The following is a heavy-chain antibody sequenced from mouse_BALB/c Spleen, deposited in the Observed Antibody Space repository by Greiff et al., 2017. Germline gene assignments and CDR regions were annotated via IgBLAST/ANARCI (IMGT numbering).Heavy chain of an antibody. CDR2: INPSSGYT. J-gene: IGHJ4*01. CDR1: GYTFTSYT. CDR3: ARYDYDEDYAMDY. V-gene: IGHV1-4*01. Sequence: VKLMESGAELARPGASVKMSCKASGYTFTSYTMHWVKQRPGQGLEWIGYINPSSGYTNYNQKFKDKATLTADKSSSTAYMQLSSLTSEDSAVYYCARYDYDEDYAMDYWGQGTSVTVSS. D-gene: IGHD2-4*01.